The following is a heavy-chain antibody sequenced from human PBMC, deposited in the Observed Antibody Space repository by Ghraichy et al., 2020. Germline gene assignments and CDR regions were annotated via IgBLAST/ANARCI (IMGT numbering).Heavy chain of an antibody. CDR3: ARDLEYHWYLFDY. Sequence: SVKVSCKASGYTFSSYDINWVRQAPGQGLEWMGRIIPNFGTANYAQKFQGRVTITADASTSTAYMELSSLRSEDTAVYYCARDLEYHWYLFDYWGQGTLVTVSS. CDR2: IIPNFGTA. CDR1: GYTFSSYD. V-gene: IGHV1-69*13. D-gene: IGHD6-13*01. J-gene: IGHJ4*02.